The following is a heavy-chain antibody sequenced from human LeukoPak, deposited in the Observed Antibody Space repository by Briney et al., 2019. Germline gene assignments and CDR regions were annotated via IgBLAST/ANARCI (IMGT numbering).Heavy chain of an antibody. J-gene: IGHJ5*02. CDR2: IYYSGST. CDR3: AGRFRRIAAAGTEPWFDP. D-gene: IGHD6-13*01. Sequence: SETLSLTCTVSGGSISSGDYYWSWIRQPPGKGLEWIGYIYYSGSTYYNPSLKSRVTISVDTSKNQFSLKLSSVTAADTAVYYCAGRFRRIAAAGTEPWFDPWGQGTLVTVSS. CDR1: GGSISSGDYY. V-gene: IGHV4-30-4*01.